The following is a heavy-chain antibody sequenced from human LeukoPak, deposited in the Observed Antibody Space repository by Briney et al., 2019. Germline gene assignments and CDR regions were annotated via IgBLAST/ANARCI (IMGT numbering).Heavy chain of an antibody. CDR3: VKESLEGDT. CDR2: IMYDGSIK. Sequence: GGSLRLSCAASGFTFTNFGMHWVRQAPGKGLDWVAFIMYDGSIKFYADSVLGRFTISRDNSKYTLDLQTNSLRTEDTAVYYCVKESLEGDTWGQGTLVTVSS. J-gene: IGHJ5*02. CDR1: GFTFTNFG. V-gene: IGHV3-30*02. D-gene: IGHD1-1*01.